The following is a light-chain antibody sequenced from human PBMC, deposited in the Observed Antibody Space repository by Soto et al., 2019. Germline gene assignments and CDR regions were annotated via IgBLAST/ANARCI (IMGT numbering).Light chain of an antibody. CDR3: QQYNKWPLIT. Sequence: EIVMTQSPATLSVSPGETATLSFRASQSINFGLAWYRQKPGQAPRLLIYGASTRATGTPARFSGSGSGTDFTLTISSLQSEDFALYYCQQYNKWPLITFGQGTRLENK. CDR1: QSINFG. V-gene: IGKV3D-15*01. J-gene: IGKJ5*01. CDR2: GAS.